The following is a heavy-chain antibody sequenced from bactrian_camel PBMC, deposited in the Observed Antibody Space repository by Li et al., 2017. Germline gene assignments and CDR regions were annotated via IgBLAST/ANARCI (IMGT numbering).Heavy chain of an antibody. J-gene: IGHJ4*01. CDR3: TKATRYGGGYFLNI. Sequence: VQLVESGGGFVQPGGSLRLSCAASGFTFSTYDMSWVRQAPGKGLEWVSRLGTDGTNIYYSDSVKGRFSISRDNAKNSLALQMNGLNSEDTALYYCTKATRYGGGYFLNIWGRGTQVTVS. CDR2: LGTDGTNI. V-gene: IGHV3-2*01. D-gene: IGHD2*01. CDR1: GFTFSTYD.